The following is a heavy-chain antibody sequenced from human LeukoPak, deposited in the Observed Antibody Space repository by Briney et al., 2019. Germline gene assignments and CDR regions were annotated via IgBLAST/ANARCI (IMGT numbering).Heavy chain of an antibody. CDR2: IYSSGST. V-gene: IGHV4-4*07. CDR3: ARGAYCSGAGCSFFDY. Sequence: PSETLSLTCTVSGDSINSYYWNLIRQPAGKGLEWIGRIYSSGSTNYNPSLKSRVTMSVDTSKNQLSLTLSSVTAADTAVYYCARGAYCSGAGCSFFDYWGQGTLVTVSS. D-gene: IGHD2-21*01. CDR1: GDSINSYY. J-gene: IGHJ4*02.